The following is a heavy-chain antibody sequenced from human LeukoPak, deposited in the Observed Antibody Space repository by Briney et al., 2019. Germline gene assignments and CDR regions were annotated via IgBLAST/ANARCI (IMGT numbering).Heavy chain of an antibody. CDR1: GYTFTSYG. CDR2: ISAYNGNT. V-gene: IGHV1-18*01. Sequence: ASVKVSCKASGYTFTSYGISWVRQAPGQGLERMGWISAYNGNTNYAQKLQGRVTMTTDTSTSTAYMELRSLRSDDTAVYYCARDYCSSTSCYRDDYWGQGTLVTVSS. J-gene: IGHJ4*02. D-gene: IGHD2-2*02. CDR3: ARDYCSSTSCYRDDY.